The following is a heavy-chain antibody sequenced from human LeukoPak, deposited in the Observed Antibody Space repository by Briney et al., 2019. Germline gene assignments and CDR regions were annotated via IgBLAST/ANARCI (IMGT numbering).Heavy chain of an antibody. J-gene: IGHJ4*02. CDR3: AGSSIAVAGIRFVN. V-gene: IGHV3-53*01. CDR2: IYSGGST. CDR1: GFTASSNY. D-gene: IGHD6-19*01. Sequence: PGGSLRRSSAASGFTASSNYMSWVRQAPGKGLEWVSVIYSGGSTYYADSVKGRFTISRDNSKNTLYLQMNSLRAEDTAVYYCAGSSIAVAGIRFVNWGQGTLVTVSS.